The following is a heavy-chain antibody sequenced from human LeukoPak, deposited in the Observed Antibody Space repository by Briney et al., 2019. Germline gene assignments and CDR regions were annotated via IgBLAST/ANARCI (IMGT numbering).Heavy chain of an antibody. CDR3: ARGLDSYDSSGQFVY. D-gene: IGHD3-22*01. Sequence: SETLSLTCTVSGGSISSSSYYWGWIRQPPGKGLEWIGSIHYSGSTYSNPSLKSRVTIFVDTSKNQFSLKLSSVTAADTAVYYCARGLDSYDSSGQFVYWGQGTLVTVSS. V-gene: IGHV4-39*01. CDR2: IHYSGST. J-gene: IGHJ4*02. CDR1: GGSISSSSYY.